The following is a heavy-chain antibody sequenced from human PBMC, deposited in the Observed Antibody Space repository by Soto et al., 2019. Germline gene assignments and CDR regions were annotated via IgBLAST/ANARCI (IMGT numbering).Heavy chain of an antibody. CDR3: ARDLSGTSGWFDP. D-gene: IGHD1-7*01. J-gene: IGHJ5*02. CDR2: ISYDGSNK. V-gene: IGHV3-30-3*01. Sequence: QVQLVESGGGVVQPGRSLRLSCAASGFTFSSYAMHWVRQAPGKGLEWVAVISYDGSNKYYADSVKGRFTISRDNSKNTLYLQMNSLRAEDTAVYYCARDLSGTSGWFDPWGKGTLVTVSS. CDR1: GFTFSSYA.